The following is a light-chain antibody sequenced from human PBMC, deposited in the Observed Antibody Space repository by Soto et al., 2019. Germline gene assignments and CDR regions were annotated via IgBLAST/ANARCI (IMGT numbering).Light chain of an antibody. CDR3: QQYNNWPPLT. V-gene: IGKV3-15*01. Sequence: EIVMTQSPATLSVCPGERATLSCRASQSVSSNLALYQHKHGQAPRLLIYGAFTRATGIPARFNGSGSGTEFTLTISSLQSEDFAVYYCQQYNNWPPLTFGGGTKVEIK. J-gene: IGKJ4*01. CDR1: QSVSSN. CDR2: GAF.